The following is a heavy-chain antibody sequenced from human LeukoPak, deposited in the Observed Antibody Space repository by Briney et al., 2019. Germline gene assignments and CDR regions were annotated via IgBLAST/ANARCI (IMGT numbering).Heavy chain of an antibody. CDR1: GFTFSSYA. CDR3: ASRVVTATFDAFDI. V-gene: IGHV3-30-3*01. D-gene: IGHD2-21*02. J-gene: IGHJ3*02. CDR2: ISYDGSNK. Sequence: GGFLRLSCAASGFTFSSYAMHWVRQAPGKGLEWVAVISYDGSNKYYADSVKGRFTISRDNAKNSLYLQMNSLRAEDTAVYYCASRVVTATFDAFDIWGQGTMVTVSS.